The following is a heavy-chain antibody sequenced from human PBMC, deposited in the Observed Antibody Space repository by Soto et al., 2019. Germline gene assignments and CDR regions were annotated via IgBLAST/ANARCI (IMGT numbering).Heavy chain of an antibody. CDR3: AKGRIDDLWSGDERGFDY. V-gene: IGHV3-9*01. Sequence: EVQLVESGGGLVQPGRSLRLSCAASGFTFDDYAMHWVRQAPGKGLEWVSGISWNSGSIGSADSVKGRFTISRDNAKNSLYLQMNSLRAEDTALYYCAKGRIDDLWSGDERGFDYWGQGTLVTVSS. D-gene: IGHD3-3*01. J-gene: IGHJ4*02. CDR1: GFTFDDYA. CDR2: ISWNSGSI.